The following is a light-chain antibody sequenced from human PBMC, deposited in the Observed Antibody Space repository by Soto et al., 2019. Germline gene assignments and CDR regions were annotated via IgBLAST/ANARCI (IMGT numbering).Light chain of an antibody. CDR2: DDN. CDR3: SSYTSSSTGV. V-gene: IGLV2-14*02. Sequence: QSGLTQTASVSGSPGQSITMSCTGSRSDVGGYNLVSWYQQHPGKAPKLLISDDNKRPSGVSDRFSGSKSGNTASLTISGLQAEDEGDYYCSSYTSSSTGVFGSGTQLTVL. CDR1: RSDVGGYNL. J-gene: IGLJ7*01.